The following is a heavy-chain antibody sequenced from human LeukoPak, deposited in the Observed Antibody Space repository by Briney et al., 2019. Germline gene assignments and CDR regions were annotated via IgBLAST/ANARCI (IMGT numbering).Heavy chain of an antibody. D-gene: IGHD3-9*01. CDR1: GFTFSSYW. CDR2: IKQDGSEK. Sequence: PGGSLRLSCAASGFTFSSYWMSWVRQAPGKGLEWVANIKQDGSEKYYVDSVKGRFTISRDNAKNSLYLQMNSLRAEDTAVYYCAKSVSDDILTYFDYWGQGTLVTVSS. J-gene: IGHJ4*02. CDR3: AKSVSDDILTYFDY. V-gene: IGHV3-7*03.